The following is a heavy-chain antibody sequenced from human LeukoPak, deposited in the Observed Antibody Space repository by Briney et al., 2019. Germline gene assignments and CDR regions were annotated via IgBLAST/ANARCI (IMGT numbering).Heavy chain of an antibody. CDR3: ARGWAPDY. D-gene: IGHD7-27*01. Sequence: SETLSLTCSVYGGSFSDYYWGWIRQPPGKGLEWIGEINHSGSTNYNPSLKSRVTISVDTSKNQFPLKLSSVTVADTAVYYCARGWAPDYWGQGTLVTVSS. CDR1: GGSFSDYY. CDR2: INHSGST. V-gene: IGHV4-34*01. J-gene: IGHJ4*02.